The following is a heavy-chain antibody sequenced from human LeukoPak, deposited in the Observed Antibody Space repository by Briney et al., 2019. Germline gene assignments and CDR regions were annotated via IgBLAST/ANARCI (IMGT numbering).Heavy chain of an antibody. CDR3: ARESVDTVVNYFDY. CDR1: GFTFTDFY. CDR2: ISSSSSYI. V-gene: IGHV3-11*06. J-gene: IGHJ4*02. D-gene: IGHD4-23*01. Sequence: PGVSLRLSCAASGFTFTDFYMSWIRQAPGKGLEWVSSISSSSSYIYYADSVKGRFTISRDNAKNSLYLQMNSLRAEDTAVYYCARESVDTVVNYFDYWGQGTLVTVSS.